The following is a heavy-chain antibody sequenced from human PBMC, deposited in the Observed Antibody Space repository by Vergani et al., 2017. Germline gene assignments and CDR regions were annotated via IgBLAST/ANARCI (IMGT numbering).Heavy chain of an antibody. D-gene: IGHD2-15*01. V-gene: IGHV3-66*02. Sequence: EVQLVESGGGLVQPGGSLRLSCAASGFTVSSNYMSWVRQAPGKGLEWVSVIYSGGSTYYADSVKGRFTISRDNSKKTVHLQMNSLRAEDTAVYYCARVATPFSLGLYYFDYWGQGTLVTVSS. CDR3: ARVATPFSLGLYYFDY. CDR2: IYSGGST. J-gene: IGHJ4*02. CDR1: GFTVSSNY.